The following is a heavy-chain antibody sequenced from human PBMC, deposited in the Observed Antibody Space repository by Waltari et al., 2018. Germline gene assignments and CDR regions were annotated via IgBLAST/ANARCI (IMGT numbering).Heavy chain of an antibody. CDR1: GFTFRYPY. CDR3: ARGSALVMGAFDI. Sequence: EVQLVESGGGLVQPGGSLRLSCAASGFTFRYPYMDRVRQAPGKGLEWVGRTRNKANSYTTEYAASVKGRFTISRDDSKNSLYLQMNSLKTEDTAVYYCARGSALVMGAFDIWGQGTMVTVSS. D-gene: IGHD3-9*01. CDR2: TRNKANSYTT. V-gene: IGHV3-72*01. J-gene: IGHJ3*02.